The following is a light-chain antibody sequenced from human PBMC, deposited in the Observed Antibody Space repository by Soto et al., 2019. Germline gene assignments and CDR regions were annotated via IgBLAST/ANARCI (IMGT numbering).Light chain of an antibody. Sequence: EIVMTQSTATLSVSPGERANLSCRASHSVSSRLAWYQQKPGQAPRLLIYGASTRATGLPARFTGSGSWTELNLTISSLQSEDCAVYYWQHYTNSPLNFGGGTKGEIK. CDR2: GAS. CDR3: QHYTNSPLN. J-gene: IGKJ4*01. CDR1: HSVSSR. V-gene: IGKV3-15*01.